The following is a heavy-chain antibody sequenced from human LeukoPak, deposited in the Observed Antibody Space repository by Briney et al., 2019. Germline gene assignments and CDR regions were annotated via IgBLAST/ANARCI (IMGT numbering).Heavy chain of an antibody. J-gene: IGHJ4*02. Sequence: SETLSLTCAVYGGSFSGYYWSWIRQPPGKGLEWIGEINHSGSTNYNPSLKSRVTISVDTSKNQFSLKLSSVTAADTAVYYCARRGRGYSYGSRYFDYWGQGTLVTVSS. CDR1: GGSFSGYY. V-gene: IGHV4-34*01. CDR3: ARRGRGYSYGSRYFDY. CDR2: INHSGST. D-gene: IGHD5-18*01.